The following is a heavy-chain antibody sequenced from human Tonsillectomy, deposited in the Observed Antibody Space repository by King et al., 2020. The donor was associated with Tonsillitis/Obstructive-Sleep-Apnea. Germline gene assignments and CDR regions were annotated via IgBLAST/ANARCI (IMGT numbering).Heavy chain of an antibody. Sequence: VQLVESGGGLVQPGGSLRLSCAASRFTFSSYWMSWVRQAPGKGPEWVANIKQDGSEKYYVDSVKGRFTISRDNAKNSLYLQMNSLRAEDTAVYCCARDGGVGEGDVWGKGTTVTVSS. D-gene: IGHD3-16*01. J-gene: IGHJ6*04. CDR3: ARDGGVGEGDV. CDR2: IKQDGSEK. V-gene: IGHV3-7*01. CDR1: RFTFSSYW.